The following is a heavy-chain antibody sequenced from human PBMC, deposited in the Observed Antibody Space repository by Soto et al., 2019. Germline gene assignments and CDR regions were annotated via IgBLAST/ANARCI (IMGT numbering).Heavy chain of an antibody. CDR1: GGSFSGSY. CDR2: INHSGST. J-gene: IGHJ4*02. Sequence: QVQLQQWGAGRLNPSETLSLTCDVLGGSFSGSYWTWIRQTPGTGWEWIGEINHSGSTNYNPSLTSRVTISVDTSKNQFSLKLTSVTAADTAVYSCARDKITGLFDYWGQGTLVTVSS. V-gene: IGHV4-34*01. D-gene: IGHD2-8*02. CDR3: ARDKITGLFDY.